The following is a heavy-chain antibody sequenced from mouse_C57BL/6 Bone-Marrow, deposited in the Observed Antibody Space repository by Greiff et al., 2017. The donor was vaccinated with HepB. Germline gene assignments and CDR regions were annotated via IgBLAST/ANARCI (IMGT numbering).Heavy chain of an antibody. CDR1: GYTFTEYT. D-gene: IGHD2-4*01. J-gene: IGHJ4*01. CDR3: ARHEASAIYYDYYYAMDY. Sequence: VQLQQSGAELVKPGASVKLSCKASGYTFTEYTIHWVKQRSGQGLEWIGWFYPGSGSIKYNEKFKDKATLTADKSSSTVYMELSRLTYEDSAVYFCARHEASAIYYDYYYAMDYWGQGTSVTVSS. CDR2: FYPGSGSI. V-gene: IGHV1-62-2*01.